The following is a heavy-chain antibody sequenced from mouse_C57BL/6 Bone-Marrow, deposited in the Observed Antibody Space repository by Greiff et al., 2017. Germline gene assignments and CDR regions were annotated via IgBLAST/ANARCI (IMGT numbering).Heavy chain of an antibody. J-gene: IGHJ3*01. Sequence: EVQLVESGGGLVQPGGSLSLSCAASGFTFTDYYMSWVRQPPGKALEWLGFIRNKANGYTTGYSASVKGRFTISRDNSQSILYLQMNALRAEDSATYYCASSYYYGPFAYWGQGTLVTVSA. CDR2: IRNKANGYTT. V-gene: IGHV7-3*01. D-gene: IGHD1-1*01. CDR3: ASSYYYGPFAY. CDR1: GFTFTDYY.